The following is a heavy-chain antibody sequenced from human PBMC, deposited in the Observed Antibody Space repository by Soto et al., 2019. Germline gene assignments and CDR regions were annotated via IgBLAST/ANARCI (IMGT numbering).Heavy chain of an antibody. CDR3: ARSRELLSPHFDY. V-gene: IGHV3-30-3*01. J-gene: IGHJ4*02. CDR1: GFTFSSYA. D-gene: IGHD1-26*01. Sequence: QVQLVESGGGVVQPGRSLRLFCAASGFTFSSYAMHWVRQAPGKGLEWVAVISYDGSNKYYADSVKGRFTISRDNSKNTLYLQMNSLRAEDTAVYYCARSRELLSPHFDYWGQGTLVTVSS. CDR2: ISYDGSNK.